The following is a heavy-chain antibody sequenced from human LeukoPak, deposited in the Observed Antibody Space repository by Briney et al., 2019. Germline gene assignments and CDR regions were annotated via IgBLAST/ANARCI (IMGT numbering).Heavy chain of an antibody. Sequence: PGGSLRLSCTASGFTFSSYVIHWVRQAPGKGLEWVAGIWYDGSNYYYADSVKGRFTISRDNSKNTLHLQMNSLRAEDTGVYYCARDGRALLRDFDYWGQGTLVTVSS. V-gene: IGHV3-33*01. CDR3: ARDGRALLRDFDY. CDR2: IWYDGSNY. CDR1: GFTFSSYV. J-gene: IGHJ4*02. D-gene: IGHD1-26*01.